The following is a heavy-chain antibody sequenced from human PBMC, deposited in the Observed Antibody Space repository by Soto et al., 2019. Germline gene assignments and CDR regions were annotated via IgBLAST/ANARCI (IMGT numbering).Heavy chain of an antibody. CDR2: ISGSAGST. D-gene: IGHD3-22*01. CDR1: GYTFSSYA. J-gene: IGHJ1*01. CDR3: AKEALSSGYFADYFQH. V-gene: IGHV3-23*01. Sequence: SCKASGYTFSSYAMSWVRQAPGKGLEWVSDISGSAGSTYYADSVKGRFTISRDNSKNTLYLQLNSLRVDDTAVYYCAKEALSSGYFADYFQHWGQGTLVTVSS.